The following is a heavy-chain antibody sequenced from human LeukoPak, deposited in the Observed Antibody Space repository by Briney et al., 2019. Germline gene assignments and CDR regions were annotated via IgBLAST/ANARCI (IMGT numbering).Heavy chain of an antibody. CDR3: ARDNPSSGTDV. J-gene: IGHJ6*02. V-gene: IGHV3-33*01. CDR1: GFTFSSYG. D-gene: IGHD1-14*01. CDR2: IWYDGSNK. Sequence: GGSLRLSCAASGFTFSSYGMHWVRQAPGKGLEWVAVIWYDGSNKYYADSVKGRFTISRDNSKNTLYLQMNSLRAEDTAVYYCARDNPSSGTDVWGQGTTVTVSS.